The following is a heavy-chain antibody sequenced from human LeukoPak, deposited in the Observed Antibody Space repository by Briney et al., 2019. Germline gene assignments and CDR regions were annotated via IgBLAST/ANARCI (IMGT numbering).Heavy chain of an antibody. J-gene: IGHJ4*02. CDR1: GYSFTSHW. V-gene: IGHV5-51*01. CDR3: ATLARIRGIIAYYFDS. D-gene: IGHD3-10*01. Sequence: KTRESLKISCKGSGYSFTSHWIGWVRQLPGKGLEWMGIIYPGDSDTKYSPSFQGQVTISADKSISTAYLQLSSLRASDTAIYYCATLARIRGIIAYYFDSWGQGTLVTVSS. CDR2: IYPGDSDT.